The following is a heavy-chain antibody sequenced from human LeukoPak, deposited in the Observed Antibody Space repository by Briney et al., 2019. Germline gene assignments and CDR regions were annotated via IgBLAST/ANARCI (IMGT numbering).Heavy chain of an antibody. J-gene: IGHJ4*02. V-gene: IGHV3-30*04. D-gene: IGHD3-10*01. CDR1: GFTFSSYA. CDR2: ISYDGSNK. Sequence: PGRSLRLSCAASGFTFSSYAMHWVRQAPGKGLEWVAVISYDGSNKYYADSVKGRFTISRDNSKNTLYLQMNSLRAEDTAVYYCARDLVREVIKYYFDYWGQGTLVTVSS. CDR3: ARDLVREVIKYYFDY.